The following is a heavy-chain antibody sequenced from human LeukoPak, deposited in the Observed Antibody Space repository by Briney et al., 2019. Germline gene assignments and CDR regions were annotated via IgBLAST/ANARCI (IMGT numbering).Heavy chain of an antibody. CDR3: ARGRGVNSNFDY. Sequence: GGSLRLSCAASGSTFSTYSMNWVRQAPGKGLEWVSSISSSRGHTSYADSVKGRFTISRDNAENSLNLQMSSLRAEDTAVYYCARGRGVNSNFDYWGQGTLVTVSS. J-gene: IGHJ4*02. V-gene: IGHV3-21*01. CDR2: ISSSRGHT. D-gene: IGHD4-23*01. CDR1: GSTFSTYS.